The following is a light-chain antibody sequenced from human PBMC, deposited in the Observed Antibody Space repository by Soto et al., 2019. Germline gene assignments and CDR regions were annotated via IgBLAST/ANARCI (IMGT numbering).Light chain of an antibody. CDR1: QSISSW. CDR2: DAS. J-gene: IGKJ1*01. CDR3: QQYSSFST. Sequence: GDSVTITCRASQSISSWLAWYQQKPGKAPKLLMYDASSLEGGVPSRFSGSGSGTEFTLTISSLQPDDFATYHCQQYSSFSTVGKGNKVDIK. V-gene: IGKV1-5*01.